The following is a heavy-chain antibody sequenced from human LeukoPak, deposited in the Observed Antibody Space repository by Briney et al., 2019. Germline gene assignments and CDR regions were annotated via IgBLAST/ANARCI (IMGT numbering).Heavy chain of an antibody. J-gene: IGHJ4*02. D-gene: IGHD5-18*01. Sequence: SETLSLTCSVSGVSISSGSYYWSWIRQPAGKGLEWIGRIYTSGSTNYNPSLKSRVTMSVDTSKNQFSLKLSSVTAADTAVYYCARADTAMALDYWGQGTLVTVSS. CDR3: ARADTAMALDY. CDR2: IYTSGST. V-gene: IGHV4-61*02. CDR1: GVSISSGSYY.